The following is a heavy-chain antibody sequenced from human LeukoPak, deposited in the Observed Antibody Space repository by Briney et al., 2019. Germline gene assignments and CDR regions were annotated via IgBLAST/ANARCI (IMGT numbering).Heavy chain of an antibody. CDR1: GGSISSGSYS. CDR2: MFASGTT. D-gene: IGHD6-19*01. V-gene: IGHV4-61*02. CDR3: SAWSANLDY. Sequence: PSETLSLTCTVSGGSISSGSYSWSWVRQPAGKGLEWIGRMFASGTTNYNPSLKSRLTMSLDTSTNQFSLRLSSVTAADTAVYYCSAWSANLDYWGQGILVTVSS. J-gene: IGHJ4*02.